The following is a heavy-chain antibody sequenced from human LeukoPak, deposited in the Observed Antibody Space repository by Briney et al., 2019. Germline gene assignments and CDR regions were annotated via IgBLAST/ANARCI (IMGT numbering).Heavy chain of an antibody. CDR3: AKDQAAAGHSYLDY. D-gene: IGHD6-13*01. CDR2: IWYDGSNK. Sequence: GGSLRLSCAASGFTFSSYGMHWVRQAPGKGLEWVAVIWYDGSNKYYADSVKGRFTISRDNSKNTLYLQMNSLRAEDTAVYYCAKDQAAAGHSYLDYWGQGTLVTVSS. V-gene: IGHV3-33*06. CDR1: GFTFSSYG. J-gene: IGHJ4*02.